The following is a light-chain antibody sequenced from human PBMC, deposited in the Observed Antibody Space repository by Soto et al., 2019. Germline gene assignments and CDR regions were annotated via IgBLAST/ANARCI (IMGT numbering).Light chain of an antibody. CDR2: EDN. Sequence: NFMLTQPHSVSESPGKTVTISCTRSSGSIASNYVQWYQQHPGSAPTTVIYEDNQRPSGVPDRFSGSIDSSSNSASLTISGLKTEDEADYFCQSYDSSNPVVFGGVTKLTVL. J-gene: IGLJ2*01. V-gene: IGLV6-57*03. CDR3: QSYDSSNPVV. CDR1: SGSIASNY.